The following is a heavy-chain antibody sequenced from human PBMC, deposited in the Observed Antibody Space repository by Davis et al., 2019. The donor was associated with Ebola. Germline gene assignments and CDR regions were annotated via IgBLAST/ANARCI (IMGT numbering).Heavy chain of an antibody. D-gene: IGHD3-22*01. CDR2: IKQDGSEK. Sequence: GESLKISCAASGFTFSSYWMSWVRQAPGKGLEWVANIKQDGSEKYYVDSVKGRFTISRDNTKNSLYLQMNSLRAEDTGVYYCARGDYYDSSFADAFDIWGQGTMVTVST. J-gene: IGHJ3*02. V-gene: IGHV3-7*03. CDR1: GFTFSSYW. CDR3: ARGDYYDSSFADAFDI.